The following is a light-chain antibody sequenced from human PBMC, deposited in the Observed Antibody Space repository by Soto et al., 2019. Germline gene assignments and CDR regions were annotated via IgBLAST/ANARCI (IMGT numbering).Light chain of an antibody. CDR3: QQYHSFPPT. J-gene: IGKJ1*01. V-gene: IGKV1D-8*01. CDR1: QDIITY. Sequence: VIWMTQSPSLLPASVGDRVTISCRVSQDIITYLAWYRQKPGKAPDLLIFDASSLENGVPSRFSGSGSGTDFTLTISRLQSEDFATYYCQQYHSFPPTFGQGTKVEVE. CDR2: DAS.